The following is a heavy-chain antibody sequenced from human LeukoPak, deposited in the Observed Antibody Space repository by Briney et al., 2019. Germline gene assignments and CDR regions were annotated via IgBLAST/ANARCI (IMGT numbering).Heavy chain of an antibody. Sequence: SETLSLTCAVYGGSFRGYFWSWIRQPPGKGLEWIGEINHSGSTNHNPSLKSRVTISVDTSKNQFSLKLSSVTAADTAVYYCARRLLGYCSGGSCYSGYFQHWGQGPLVTVSS. V-gene: IGHV4-34*01. J-gene: IGHJ1*01. D-gene: IGHD2-15*01. CDR3: ARRLLGYCSGGSCYSGYFQH. CDR2: INHSGST. CDR1: GGSFRGYF.